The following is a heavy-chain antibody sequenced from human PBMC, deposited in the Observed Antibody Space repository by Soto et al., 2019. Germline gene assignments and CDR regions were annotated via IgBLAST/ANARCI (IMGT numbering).Heavy chain of an antibody. Sequence: SEKLCLTCTVSGDSISDYYWSWIRQPAGKGLEWIGRFYSGSTKSNPSLKSRVTMSADTSKNQFSLSLRSVTAADTAIYFCARMYNSGFYLLVVHYHFCGMDVPCPAPTVTL. CDR2: FYSGST. CDR3: ARMYNSGFYLLVVHYHFCGMDV. D-gene: IGHD6-19*01. CDR1: GDSISDYY. V-gene: IGHV4-4*07. J-gene: IGHJ6*02.